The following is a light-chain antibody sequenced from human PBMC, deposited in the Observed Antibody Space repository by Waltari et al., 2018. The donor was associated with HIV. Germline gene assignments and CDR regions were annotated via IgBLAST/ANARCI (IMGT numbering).Light chain of an antibody. V-gene: IGLV3-21*02. CDR3: KVWDRSYKEAV. CDR1: HLGKHS. Sequence: SYVLTHAASVSVAPGQTATLSCGHLGKHSVPRYRPKPGRAPVLVVSDDTERFSGTPARMSGANTGNPATLTISSVEGGDEAVYYCKVWDRSYKEAVFGGWT. J-gene: IGLJ2*01. CDR2: DDT.